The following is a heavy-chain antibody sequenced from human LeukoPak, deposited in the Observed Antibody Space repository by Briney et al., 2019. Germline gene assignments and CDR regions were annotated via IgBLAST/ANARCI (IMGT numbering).Heavy chain of an antibody. Sequence: GGSLRLSCAASGFTFSDQSMNWVRQAPGKGLEWVSSISANSLHIFYADSVKGRFTISRDNAKNTLYLQMNSLRAEDTAVYYCARVGGGYYYYYMDVWGKGTTVTVSS. J-gene: IGHJ6*03. V-gene: IGHV3-21*01. CDR1: GFTFSDQS. CDR2: ISANSLHI. CDR3: ARVGGGYYYYYMDV.